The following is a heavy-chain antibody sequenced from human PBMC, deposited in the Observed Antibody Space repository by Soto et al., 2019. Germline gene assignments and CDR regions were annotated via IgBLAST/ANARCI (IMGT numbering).Heavy chain of an antibody. CDR2: IWYDGTQK. V-gene: IGHV3-33*01. J-gene: IGHJ4*02. CDR3: ARAGGTTVTGLWHFDS. CDR1: GFTFNTYS. Sequence: QVQLEESGGGVVQPGRSLRLSCEASGFTFNTYSMHWVRQPPGKGLEWLAAIWYDGTQKYYAYSVKGRFIISRDNSKKTLYLEMNSLRDEDTAVYYCARAGGTTVTGLWHFDSWGQGTLVTVSS. D-gene: IGHD4-17*01.